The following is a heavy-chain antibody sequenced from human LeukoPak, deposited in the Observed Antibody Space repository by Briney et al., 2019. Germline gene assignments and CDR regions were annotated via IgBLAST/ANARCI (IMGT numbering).Heavy chain of an antibody. J-gene: IGHJ4*02. D-gene: IGHD3-9*01. Sequence: PGGSLRLSCPASGFIFTTYTMYWVRQAPGKGLEFVSVVNGNGDTTYYTDSVKGRFTISRDNSKNTLYLQMSSLRAEDTAVYYCVGDQVDDTGYLRWGQGTRVTVSA. V-gene: IGHV3-64D*06. CDR2: VNGNGDTT. CDR1: GFIFTTYT. CDR3: VGDQVDDTGYLR.